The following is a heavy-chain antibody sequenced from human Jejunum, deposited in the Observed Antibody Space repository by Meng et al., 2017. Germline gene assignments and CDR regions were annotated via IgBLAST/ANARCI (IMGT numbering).Heavy chain of an antibody. CDR2: LNTDNGDT. J-gene: IGHJ4*02. D-gene: IGHD2-15*01. Sequence: QVQHVQSAAEVKESGASVTRSCKASGYLFKYFAMQGVPQAPGQRLDWIGWLNTDNGDTQYYQTFQGRVTITRDTSASTTYMELSSLRSEDTAVYFCARERQTSGEDYWGQGTLVTVSS. V-gene: IGHV1-3*04. CDR1: GYLFKYFA. CDR3: ARERQTSGEDY.